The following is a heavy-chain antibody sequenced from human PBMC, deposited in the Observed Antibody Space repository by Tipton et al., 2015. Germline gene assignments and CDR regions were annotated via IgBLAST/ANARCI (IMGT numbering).Heavy chain of an antibody. J-gene: IGHJ3*02. CDR1: GGSVSRGSYY. Sequence: TLSLTCTVSGGSVSRGSYYWSWIRQPPGKGLQWIGYIYYSGSTNYNPSLKSRVTISVDTSKNQFSLRLSSVTAADTAVYYCARNGASTDAFDIWGQGTMVTVSP. D-gene: IGHD2-8*01. V-gene: IGHV4-61*01. CDR3: ARNGASTDAFDI. CDR2: IYYSGST.